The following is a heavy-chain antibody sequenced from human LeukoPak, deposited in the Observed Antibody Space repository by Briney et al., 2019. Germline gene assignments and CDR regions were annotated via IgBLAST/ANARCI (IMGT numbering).Heavy chain of an antibody. CDR1: GGSISSYY. CDR3: ATGRKWLRKTPYDY. V-gene: IGHV4-59*01. D-gene: IGHD5-12*01. J-gene: IGHJ4*02. Sequence: SETLSLTCTVSGGSISSYYWSWIRQPPGKGLEWIGYIYYSGSTNYNPSLKSRVTISVDTSKNQFSLKLSSVTAADTAVYYCATGRKWLRKTPYDYWGQGTLVTVSS. CDR2: IYYSGST.